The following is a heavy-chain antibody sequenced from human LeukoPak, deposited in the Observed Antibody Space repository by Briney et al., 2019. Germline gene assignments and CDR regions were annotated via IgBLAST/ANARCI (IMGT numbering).Heavy chain of an antibody. CDR3: ARDPSNYYFDY. D-gene: IGHD4/OR15-4a*01. CDR1: GFTFSTYA. J-gene: IGHJ4*02. V-gene: IGHV3-21*01. CDR2: ISSSSTYI. Sequence: NAGGSLRLSCAASGFTFSTYAVNWVRQAPGKGLEWVSSISSSSTYIHYADSAKGRFTISRDNAQNSLYLQMNSLRAEDTAVYYCARDPSNYYFDYWGQGTLVTVSS.